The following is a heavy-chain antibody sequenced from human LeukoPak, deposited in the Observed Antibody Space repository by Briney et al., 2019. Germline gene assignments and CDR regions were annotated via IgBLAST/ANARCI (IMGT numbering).Heavy chain of an antibody. CDR1: GFTFSSYS. CDR2: ISSSSSYI. V-gene: IGHV3-21*01. Sequence: PGGSLRLSCAASGFTFSSYSMNWVRQAPGKGLEWVSSISSSSSYIYYADSVKGRFTISRDNAKNSLYLQMNSLRAEDTTVYYCARDGNYYDSSGYYHERGYYFDYWGQGTLVTVSS. D-gene: IGHD3-22*01. J-gene: IGHJ4*02. CDR3: ARDGNYYDSSGYYHERGYYFDY.